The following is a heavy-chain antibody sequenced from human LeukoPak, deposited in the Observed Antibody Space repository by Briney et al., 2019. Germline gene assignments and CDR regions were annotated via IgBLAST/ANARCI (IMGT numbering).Heavy chain of an antibody. CDR3: ATSDRMVRGVINYYYYMDV. Sequence: SETLSLTCTVSGYSISSGYYWGWIRQPPGKGLEWIGSIYHSGSTYYNPSLKSRVTISVDTSKNQFSLKLSSVTAADTAVYYCATSDRMVRGVINYYYYMDVWGKGTTVTISS. CDR2: IYHSGST. CDR1: GYSISSGYY. V-gene: IGHV4-38-2*02. D-gene: IGHD3-10*01. J-gene: IGHJ6*03.